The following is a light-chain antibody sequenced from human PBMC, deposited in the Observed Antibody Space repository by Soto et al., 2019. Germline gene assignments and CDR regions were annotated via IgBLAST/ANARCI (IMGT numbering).Light chain of an antibody. CDR3: QSYDSSLSGYYV. CDR1: SSNIGAGYD. Sequence: QPVLTQPPSVSGAPGQRVTISCTGSSSNIGAGYDVHWYQQLPGTAPKLLIYGNSNRPSGVPDRFSGSKSGTSASLVITGLQAEDEADYYCQSYDSSLSGYYVFGTGTKLTVL. CDR2: GNS. J-gene: IGLJ1*01. V-gene: IGLV1-40*01.